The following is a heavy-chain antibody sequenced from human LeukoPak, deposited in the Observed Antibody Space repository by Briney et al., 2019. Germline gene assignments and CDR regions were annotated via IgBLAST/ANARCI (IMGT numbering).Heavy chain of an antibody. D-gene: IGHD3-9*01. CDR1: GGSFSGYY. CDR2: INHRGST. CDR3: ARRVLRYLRNWFDP. V-gene: IGHV4-34*01. Sequence: SETLSLTCAVYGGSFSGYYWSWIRQPPGKGLEWIGEINHRGSTNYNPSLKSRVTISVDTSKNQFSLKLSSVTAADTAVYYCARRVLRYLRNWFDPWGQGTLVTVSS. J-gene: IGHJ5*02.